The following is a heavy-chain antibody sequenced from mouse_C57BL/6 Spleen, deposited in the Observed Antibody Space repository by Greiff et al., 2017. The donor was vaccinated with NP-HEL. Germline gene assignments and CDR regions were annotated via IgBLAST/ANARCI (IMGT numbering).Heavy chain of an antibody. D-gene: IGHD1-1*01. V-gene: IGHV1-18*01. CDR1: GYTFTDYN. Sequence: EVQLQQSGPELVKPGASVKIPCKASGYTFTDYNMDWVKQSHGKSLEWIGDINPNNGGTIYNQKFKGKATLTVDKSSSTAYMELRSLTSEDTAVYYCAREEYYGSRAGAMDDWGQGTSVTVSS. J-gene: IGHJ4*01. CDR3: AREEYYGSRAGAMDD. CDR2: INPNNGGT.